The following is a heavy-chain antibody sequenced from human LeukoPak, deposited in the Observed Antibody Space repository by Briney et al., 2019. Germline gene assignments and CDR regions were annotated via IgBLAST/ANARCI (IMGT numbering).Heavy chain of an antibody. V-gene: IGHV4-59*01. CDR3: ARGGSIVGATPHDTFDI. CDR2: MYYSGST. J-gene: IGHJ3*02. CDR1: GGSISSYY. D-gene: IGHD1-26*01. Sequence: PSETLSLTCTVSGGSISSYYWSWIRQPPGKGLEWIGYMYYSGSTNYNPSLRSRVTVAVDTSKNQFSLKLSSVTAADTAVYYCARGGSIVGATPHDTFDIWGQGTMVTVSS.